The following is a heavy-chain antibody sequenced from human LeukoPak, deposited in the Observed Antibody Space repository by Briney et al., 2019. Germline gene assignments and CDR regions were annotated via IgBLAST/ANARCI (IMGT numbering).Heavy chain of an antibody. V-gene: IGHV1-69*04. Sequence: VASVKVSCQASGGTFSSYAISWVRQAPGQGLEWMGRIIPILGIANYAQKFQGRVTITADKSTSTAYMELSSLRSEDTAVYYCARDRWHDYGDYVAPVYFDYWGQGTLVTVSS. CDR3: ARDRWHDYGDYVAPVYFDY. CDR1: GGTFSSYA. J-gene: IGHJ4*02. CDR2: IIPILGIA. D-gene: IGHD4-17*01.